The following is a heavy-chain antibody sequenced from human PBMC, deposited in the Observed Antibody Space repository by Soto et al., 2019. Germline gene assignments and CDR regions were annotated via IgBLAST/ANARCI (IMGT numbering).Heavy chain of an antibody. CDR3: TSAGQYCTSTTCKAY. J-gene: IGHJ4*02. CDR1: GFGFTNSW. Sequence: EVQVVESGGRLVKPGGSLRLSCAASGFGFTNSWMNWVRQAPGKGLEWVGRIKSKNDGGTTDYAAPVQGRFTISRDDSKTTIYLQMNSLKTEDTAVYYCTSAGQYCTSTTCKAYWGQGTPVTVSS. V-gene: IGHV3-15*07. CDR2: IKSKNDGGTT. D-gene: IGHD2-2*01.